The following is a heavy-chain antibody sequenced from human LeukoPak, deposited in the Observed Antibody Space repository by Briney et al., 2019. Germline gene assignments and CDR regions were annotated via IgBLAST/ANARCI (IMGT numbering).Heavy chain of an antibody. CDR1: VGTFSSYA. CDR3: ALYYYDSSGYYPFVNNAFDI. D-gene: IGHD3-22*01. CDR2: IIPIFGTA. V-gene: IGHV1-69*05. J-gene: IGHJ3*02. Sequence: SVKVSCKASVGTFSSYAISWVRQAPGQGLEWMGGIIPIFGTANYAQKFQGRVTITTDESTSTAYMELSSLRSEDTAVYYCALYYYDSSGYYPFVNNAFDIWGQGTMVTVSS.